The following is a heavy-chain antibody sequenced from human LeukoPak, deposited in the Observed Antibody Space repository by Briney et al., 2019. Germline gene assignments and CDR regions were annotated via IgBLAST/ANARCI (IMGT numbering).Heavy chain of an antibody. CDR1: GDSVSNKNAA. Sequence: LQTLSLTCAVSGDSVSNKNAAWNWLRQSPSRGLEWLGRTYYRSEWHTDYAFSVKGRITINADTSKNQFSLQLGYVTPEDTAVYYCASGWALSWGQGTLVTVSS. CDR3: ASGWALS. J-gene: IGHJ5*02. V-gene: IGHV6-1*01. D-gene: IGHD1-26*01. CDR2: TYYRSEWHT.